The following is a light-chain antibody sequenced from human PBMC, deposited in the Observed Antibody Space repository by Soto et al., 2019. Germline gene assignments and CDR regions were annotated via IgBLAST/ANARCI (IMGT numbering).Light chain of an antibody. CDR3: QQYKIWPEG. Sequence: EIVMTQSPATLSASPGERAALSCRASQSVGSNLAWYQQKPGRAPRLLIYGASTRATAIPARFSGSGSGTEFTLTISSLQSEDFAVYYCQQYKIWPEGFGGGTKVDIK. J-gene: IGKJ4*01. V-gene: IGKV3-15*01. CDR1: QSVGSN. CDR2: GAS.